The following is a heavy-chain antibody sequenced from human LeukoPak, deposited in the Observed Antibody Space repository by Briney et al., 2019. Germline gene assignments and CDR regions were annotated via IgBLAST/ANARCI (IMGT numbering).Heavy chain of an antibody. V-gene: IGHV1-18*01. CDR3: ARDLGAGNYYYYGMDV. CDR1: GYTFTSHG. J-gene: IGHJ6*02. D-gene: IGHD6-19*01. Sequence: ASVKVSCKASGYTFTSHGISWVRQAPGQGLEWMGWISAYNGNTNYAQKLQGRVTMTTDTSTSTAYMELRSLRSDDTAVYYCARDLGAGNYYYYGMDVWGQGTTVTVSS. CDR2: ISAYNGNT.